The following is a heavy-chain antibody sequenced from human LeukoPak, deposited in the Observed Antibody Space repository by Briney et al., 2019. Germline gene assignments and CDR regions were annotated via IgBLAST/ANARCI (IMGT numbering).Heavy chain of an antibody. CDR1: GGSFSGYS. CDR3: GRVSRWFLAVAGYADY. D-gene: IGHD6-19*01. CDR2: SNHRGST. Sequence: PSETLSLTCAFSGGSFSGYSWSWIRQTPGQGLEWLGESNHRGSTNYNPSLKSQVTISVDASKSQFSLKLSSVTAADTAVYYCGRVSRWFLAVAGYADYWGQGTQVTVSS. J-gene: IGHJ4*02. V-gene: IGHV4-34*01.